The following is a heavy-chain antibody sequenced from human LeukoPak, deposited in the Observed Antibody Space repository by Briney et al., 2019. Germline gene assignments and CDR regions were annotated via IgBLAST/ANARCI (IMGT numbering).Heavy chain of an antibody. Sequence: SQTLSLTCAVSGGSISSGGYSSSWIRQPPGKGLEWIGYIYYSGSTYYNPSLKSRVTISVDTSKNQFSLKLSSVTAADTAVYYCAREDTAMVSLDYWGQGTLVTVSS. CDR2: IYYSGST. J-gene: IGHJ4*02. V-gene: IGHV4-30-4*08. D-gene: IGHD5-18*01. CDR1: GGSISSGGYS. CDR3: AREDTAMVSLDY.